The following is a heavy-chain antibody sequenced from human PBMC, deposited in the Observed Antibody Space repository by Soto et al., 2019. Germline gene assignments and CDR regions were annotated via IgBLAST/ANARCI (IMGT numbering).Heavy chain of an antibody. D-gene: IGHD1-20*01. Sequence: QVHLVQSGAEVKKPGSSVKVSCKASGDTFRRYAFSWVRQAPGQGLEWMGGIIPMSGTVNYAQKLQGRVTITEDESTSTASMELSSLTSEDTAVYYCARAITRVSSYYHGMDVWGQGTTVTVSS. CDR3: ARAITRVSSYYHGMDV. J-gene: IGHJ6*02. V-gene: IGHV1-69*01. CDR1: GDTFRRYA. CDR2: IIPMSGTV.